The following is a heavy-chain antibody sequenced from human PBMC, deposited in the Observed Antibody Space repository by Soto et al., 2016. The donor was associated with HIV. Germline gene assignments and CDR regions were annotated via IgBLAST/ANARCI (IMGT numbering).Heavy chain of an antibody. CDR2: VNNDGSST. CDR1: GFTFSNSW. Sequence: EVQLVESGGGLVQPGGSLRLSCAASGFTFSNSWMHWVRQAPGKGLVWASRVNNDGSSTAYVDSVKGRFTISRDNAKNTLYLQMNSLRDEDTGVYYCTRDLSDWGQGTLVTVSS. J-gene: IGHJ4*02. V-gene: IGHV3-74*01. D-gene: IGHD3-3*02. CDR3: TRDLSD.